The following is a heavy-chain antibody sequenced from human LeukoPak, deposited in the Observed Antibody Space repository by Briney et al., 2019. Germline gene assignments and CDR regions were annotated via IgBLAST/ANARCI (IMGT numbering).Heavy chain of an antibody. CDR1: GFTFSSYA. J-gene: IGHJ4*02. Sequence: GGSLRLSCAASGFTFSSYAMHWVRQAPGKGLEWVAVILYDGSNKYYADSVKGRFTISRDNSKNTLYLQMNSLRAEDTAVYYCARESQQLVFDYWGQGTLVTVSS. CDR2: ILYDGSNK. CDR3: ARESQQLVFDY. D-gene: IGHD6-13*01. V-gene: IGHV3-30*04.